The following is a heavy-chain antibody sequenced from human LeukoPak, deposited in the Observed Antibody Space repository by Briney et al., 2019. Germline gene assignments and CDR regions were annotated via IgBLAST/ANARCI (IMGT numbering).Heavy chain of an antibody. CDR2: ISSSSSYI. Sequence: GGSLRLSCAASGFTFSSYSMNWVRQAPGKGLEWVSSISSSSSYIYYADSVKGRFTISRDNSKNTLYLQMNSLRAEDTAVYYCAKDHGDYWYFDLWGRGTLVTVSS. J-gene: IGHJ2*01. D-gene: IGHD4-17*01. CDR1: GFTFSSYS. V-gene: IGHV3-21*01. CDR3: AKDHGDYWYFDL.